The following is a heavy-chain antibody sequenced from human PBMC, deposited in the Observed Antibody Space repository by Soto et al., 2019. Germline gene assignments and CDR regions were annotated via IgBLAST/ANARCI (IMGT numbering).Heavy chain of an antibody. D-gene: IGHD3-22*01. CDR1: GGTFSSYA. V-gene: IGHV1-69*01. Sequence: QVQLVQSGAEVKKPGSSVKVSCKASGGTFSSYAISWVRQAPGQGLEWMGGIMAIFGTAYYAQKFQGRVTITADEYTSTAYMELSSLRSEDTAVYYCARDARVWRGSGYYLDAFDIWGQGTMVTVSS. CDR2: IMAIFGTA. CDR3: ARDARVWRGSGYYLDAFDI. J-gene: IGHJ3*02.